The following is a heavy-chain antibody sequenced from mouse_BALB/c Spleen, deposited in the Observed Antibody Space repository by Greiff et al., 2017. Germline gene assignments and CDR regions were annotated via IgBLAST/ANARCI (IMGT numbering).Heavy chain of an antibody. D-gene: IGHD1-1*01. CDR1: GFTFSSYA. V-gene: IGHV5-6-5*01. CDR2: ISSGGST. CDR3: ALRRAMDY. J-gene: IGHJ4*01. Sequence: EVQLVESGGGLVKPGGSLKLSCAASGFTFSSYAMSWVRQTPEKRLEWVASISSGGSTYYPDSVKGRFTISRDNARNILYLQMSSLRSEDTAMYYCALRRAMDYWGQGTSVTVSS.